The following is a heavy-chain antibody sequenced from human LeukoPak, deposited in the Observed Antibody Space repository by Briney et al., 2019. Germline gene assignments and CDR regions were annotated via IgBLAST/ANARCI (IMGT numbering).Heavy chain of an antibody. CDR3: AKDHGSGSSLPALFDY. V-gene: IGHV3-30*18. D-gene: IGHD3-10*01. Sequence: PGRSLRLSCAASGFTFSSYGMLWVRQAPGKGLEWVPVISYDGSNKYYADSVKGRFTISRDNSKNTLYLQMNSLRAEDTAVYYCAKDHGSGSSLPALFDYWGQGTLVTVSS. CDR2: ISYDGSNK. J-gene: IGHJ4*02. CDR1: GFTFSSYG.